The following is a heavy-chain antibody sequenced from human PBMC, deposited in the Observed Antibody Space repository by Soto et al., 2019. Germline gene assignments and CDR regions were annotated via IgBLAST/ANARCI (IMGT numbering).Heavy chain of an antibody. CDR3: ARSVAVPGAHIDY. V-gene: IGHV4-59*01. J-gene: IGHJ4*02. D-gene: IGHD6-19*01. CDR2: VYYTGST. Sequence: SETLSLTCSVSGGSSSGSYWRWIRQSPGKGLECLGYVYYTGSTNYSTSLRSRVSISVDTSKNEFSLRLSSVTAADTAVYFCARSVAVPGAHIDYWGQGSQVTLSS. CDR1: GGSSSGSY.